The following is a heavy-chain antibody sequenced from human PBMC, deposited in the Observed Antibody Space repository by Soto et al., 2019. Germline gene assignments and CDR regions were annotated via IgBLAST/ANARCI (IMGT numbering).Heavy chain of an antibody. CDR3: ARGGATLFGVSDS. CDR2: FLASGGNT. J-gene: IGHJ5*02. D-gene: IGHD3-3*01. CDR1: GYSFFSYY. V-gene: IGHV1-46*01. Sequence: GASVQVSFKASGYSFFSYYIHWVRQAPGQGLEWMGRFLASGGNTDYAQRFRGRISMTRDTSTTNTVSLELTSLTSDDTAVYYCARGGATLFGVSDSWGQGPRVTVSS.